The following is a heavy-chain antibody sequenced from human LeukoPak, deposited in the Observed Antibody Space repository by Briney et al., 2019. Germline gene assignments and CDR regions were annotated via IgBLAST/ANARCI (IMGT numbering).Heavy chain of an antibody. D-gene: IGHD2-2*01. CDR2: ISAYNGNT. J-gene: IGHJ4*02. V-gene: IGHV1-18*01. Sequence: GASVKVSYQDSGYTFPSYGISRVRQAPGQRLEWMGWISAYNGNTNYAQKLQGRVTMTKDTSTSTAYMELRSLRSDDTAVYYCARDGDVPAAFDYWGQGTLVTVSS. CDR1: GYTFPSYG. CDR3: ARDGDVPAAFDY.